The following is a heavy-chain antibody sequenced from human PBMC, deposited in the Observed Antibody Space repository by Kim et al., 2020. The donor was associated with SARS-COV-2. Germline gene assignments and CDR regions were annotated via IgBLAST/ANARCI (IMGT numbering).Heavy chain of an antibody. Sequence: YADSVKGRFTICRDNSKDTLFLQMKSLGVEDTAIYYCTKARGLTAGGSNYWGQGTLVAVSS. J-gene: IGHJ4*01. V-gene: IGHV3-23*01. D-gene: IGHD6-13*01. CDR3: TKARGLTAGGSNY.